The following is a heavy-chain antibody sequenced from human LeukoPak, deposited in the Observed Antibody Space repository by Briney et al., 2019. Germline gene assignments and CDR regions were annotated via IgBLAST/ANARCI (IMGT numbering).Heavy chain of an antibody. Sequence: SETLSLTCAVYGGSFSGYYWSWIRQPPGKGLEWIGEINHSGSTNYNPSLKSRVTISVDRSKNQFSLKLSSVTAADTAVYYCARDYEGLRFFDYWGQGTLVTVSS. CDR1: GGSFSGYY. CDR2: INHSGST. V-gene: IGHV4-34*01. CDR3: ARDYEGLRFFDY. D-gene: IGHD5-12*01. J-gene: IGHJ4*02.